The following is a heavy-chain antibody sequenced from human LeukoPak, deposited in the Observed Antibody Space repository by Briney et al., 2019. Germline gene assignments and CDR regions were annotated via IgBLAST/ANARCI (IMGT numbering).Heavy chain of an antibody. CDR1: GFTFSSYD. D-gene: IGHD3-10*01. V-gene: IGHV3-13*01. CDR3: ARIPDDYGSGSYFTWFDP. CDR2: IGTAGDT. Sequence: GGSLRLSCAASGFTFSSYDMHWVRQATGKGLKWVSAIGTAGDTYYPGSVKGRFTISRENAKNSLYLQMNSLRAGDTAVYYCARIPDDYGSGSYFTWFDPWGQGTLVTVSS. J-gene: IGHJ5*02.